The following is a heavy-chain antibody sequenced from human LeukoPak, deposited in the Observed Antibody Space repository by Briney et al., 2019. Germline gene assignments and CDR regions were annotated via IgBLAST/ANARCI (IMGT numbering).Heavy chain of an antibody. D-gene: IGHD2-15*01. CDR1: GYTFTGYY. Sequence: ASVKVSCKASGYTFTGYYMHWVRQAPGQGLEWMGQINPNSGSTNYAQKVQGRLTMTRERSISTTSMELSTLRSDDTAVNSCARNPGRRYSSGGRCYSGAFDISGQGTMVTVSS. CDR3: ARNPGRRYSSGGRCYSGAFDI. V-gene: IGHV1-2*06. J-gene: IGHJ3*02. CDR2: INPNSGST.